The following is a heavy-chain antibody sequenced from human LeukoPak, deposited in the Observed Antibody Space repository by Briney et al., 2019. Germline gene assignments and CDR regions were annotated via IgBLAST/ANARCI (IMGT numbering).Heavy chain of an antibody. CDR2: IYPGDSDT. CDR3: ARRQYYGSGSYYKWYYFDY. V-gene: IGHV5-51*01. Sequence: GESLKISCQGSGYNFTSYWIGWGRQVPGKGLEGMGIIYPGDSDTRYSPSFQGQVTISADKSITTAYLQWSSLKASDTAMYYCARRQYYGSGSYYKWYYFDYWGQGTLVTVSS. CDR1: GYNFTSYW. J-gene: IGHJ4*02. D-gene: IGHD3-10*01.